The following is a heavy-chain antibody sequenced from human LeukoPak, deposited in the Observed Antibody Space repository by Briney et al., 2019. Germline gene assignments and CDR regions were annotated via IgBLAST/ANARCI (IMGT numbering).Heavy chain of an antibody. D-gene: IGHD3-22*01. J-gene: IGHJ4*02. CDR1: GFTYSSYA. V-gene: IGHV3-23*01. CDR3: AKEPRSGVVVITTCFDY. CDR2: ISGSGGST. Sequence: PGGSLRLSCAASGFTYSSYAMSWVRQAPGKGLEWVSAISGSGGSTYYADSVKGRFTISRDNSKNTLYLQMNSLRAEDTAVYHCAKEPRSGVVVITTCFDYWGQGALVTVSS.